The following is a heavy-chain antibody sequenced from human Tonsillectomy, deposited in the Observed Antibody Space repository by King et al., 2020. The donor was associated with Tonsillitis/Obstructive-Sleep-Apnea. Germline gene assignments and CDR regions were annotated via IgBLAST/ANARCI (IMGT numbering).Heavy chain of an antibody. J-gene: IGHJ6*02. CDR2: IKEDGSEK. Sequence: VQLVESGGGLVQPGGSLRLSCAASGFTFSSYWMNWVRQAPGKGLEWVANIKEDGSEKYYVDSVKGRFTISRDNAKNSLYLQMNTLRAEDTAVYYCARVMITFGGVIDALMDVWGQGTTVTVSS. V-gene: IGHV3-7*01. D-gene: IGHD3-16*02. CDR1: GFTFSSYW. CDR3: ARVMITFGGVIDALMDV.